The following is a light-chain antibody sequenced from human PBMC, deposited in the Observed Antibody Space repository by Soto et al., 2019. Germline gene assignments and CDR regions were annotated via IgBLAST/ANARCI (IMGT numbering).Light chain of an antibody. CDR1: SGSIASNY. Sequence: QSVSESPGKTVTISCTRSSGSIASNYVQWYQQRPGSAPTTVIYEDNQRPSGVPDRFSGSIDSSSNSASLTISGLKTEDEADYYCQSYDSSNPVVFGGGTKVTVL. CDR3: QSYDSSNPVV. CDR2: EDN. J-gene: IGLJ2*01. V-gene: IGLV6-57*03.